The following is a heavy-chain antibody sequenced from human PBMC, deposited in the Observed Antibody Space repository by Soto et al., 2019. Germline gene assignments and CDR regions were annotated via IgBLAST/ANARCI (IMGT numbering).Heavy chain of an antibody. J-gene: IGHJ6*03. CDR1: GYTFTSYD. CDR2: MNPNSGNT. D-gene: IGHD3-3*01. Sequence: ASVKVSCKASGYTFTSYDINWVRQATGQGLEGMGWMNPNSGNTGYAQKFQGRVTMTRNTSISTAYMELSSLRSEDTAVYYCATAGGVDDFWSGYFGTGYYYMDVWGKGTTVTVSS. CDR3: ATAGGVDDFWSGYFGTGYYYMDV. V-gene: IGHV1-8*01.